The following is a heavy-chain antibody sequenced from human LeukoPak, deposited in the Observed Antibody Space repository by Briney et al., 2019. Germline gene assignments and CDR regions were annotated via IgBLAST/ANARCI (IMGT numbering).Heavy chain of an antibody. Sequence: SETLSLTCTVSGASISSSSSFFWAWIRQPPGKGLEWIGTMSNSGSTYYNPSLKSRVTISGDTSKNQFSLKLSSVTAADTAVFYCARSVLGYSYGLHIDYWGQGTLVTVSS. D-gene: IGHD5-18*01. J-gene: IGHJ4*02. CDR3: ARSVLGYSYGLHIDY. CDR2: MSNSGST. CDR1: GASISSSSSFF. V-gene: IGHV4-39*01.